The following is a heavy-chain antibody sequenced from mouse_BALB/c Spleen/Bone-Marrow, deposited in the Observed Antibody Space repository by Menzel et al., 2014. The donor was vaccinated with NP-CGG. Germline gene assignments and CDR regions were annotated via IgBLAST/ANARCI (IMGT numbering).Heavy chain of an antibody. CDR3: TRWNYYGSSYDY. D-gene: IGHD1-1*01. V-gene: IGHV1-5*01. J-gene: IGHJ2*01. CDR1: GYTFTSYW. CDR2: IYPGNSDT. Sequence: VHVKQSGSVLVRPGASVKLSCKTSGYTFTSYWMHWVKQRPGQGLEWIGAIYPGNSDTSYNQKFKGKAKLTAVTSTSTAYMELSSLTNEDSAVYYCTRWNYYGSSYDYWGQGTTLTVSS.